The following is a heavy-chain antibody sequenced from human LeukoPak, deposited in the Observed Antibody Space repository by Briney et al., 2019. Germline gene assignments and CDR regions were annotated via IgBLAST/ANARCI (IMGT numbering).Heavy chain of an antibody. CDR3: TTDPPVTSLKSNYYYYYMDV. CDR1: GFTFSSYS. D-gene: IGHD2-21*02. J-gene: IGHJ6*03. CDR2: IKSKTDGGTT. Sequence: PGGSLRLSCAASGFTFSSYSMNWVRQAPGKGLEWVGRIKSKTDGGTTDYAAPVKGRFTISRDDSKNTLYLQMNSLKTKDTAVYYCTTDPPVTSLKSNYYYYYMDVWGKGTTVTISS. V-gene: IGHV3-15*01.